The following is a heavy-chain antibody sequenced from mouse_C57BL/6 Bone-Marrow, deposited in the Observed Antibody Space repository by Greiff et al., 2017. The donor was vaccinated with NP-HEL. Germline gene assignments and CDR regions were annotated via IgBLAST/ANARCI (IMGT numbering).Heavy chain of an antibody. J-gene: IGHJ1*03. CDR3: TRDDGYPWYFDV. CDR2: IDPETGGT. V-gene: IGHV1-15*01. D-gene: IGHD2-3*01. Sequence: QVQLQQSGAELVRPGASVTLSCKASGYTFTDYEMHWVKQTPVHGLEWIGAIDPETGGTAYNQKFKGKAILTADKSSSTAYMELRSLTSEDSAVYYCTRDDGYPWYFDVWGTGTTVTVSS. CDR1: GYTFTDYE.